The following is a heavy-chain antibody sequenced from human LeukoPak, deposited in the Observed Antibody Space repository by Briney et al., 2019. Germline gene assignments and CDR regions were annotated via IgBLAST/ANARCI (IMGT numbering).Heavy chain of an antibody. J-gene: IGHJ3*02. Sequence: ASVKVSCKASGYTFTGYYMHWVRQAPGQGLEWMGWINPNSGGTNYAQKFQGRVTMTRDTSISTAYMELSRLRSDDTAVYYCARDPSIGYGMMREKRAFDIWGQGTMVTVSS. V-gene: IGHV1-2*02. CDR3: ARDPSIGYGMMREKRAFDI. CDR1: GYTFTGYY. CDR2: INPNSGGT. D-gene: IGHD5-18*01.